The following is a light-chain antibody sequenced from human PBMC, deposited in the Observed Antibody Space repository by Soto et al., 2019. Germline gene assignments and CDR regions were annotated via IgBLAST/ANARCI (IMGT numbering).Light chain of an antibody. J-gene: IGKJ1*01. CDR1: QSVDSSH. CDR2: GAS. Sequence: EIVLTQSPGTLSLSPGERATLSCRASQSVDSSHLAWYQHRPGRAPRLLVYGASRRATGVPDRFSGSGSGTEFTLTISSLQSGDFAVYYCQQHDNWPSTFGQGTKVDIK. V-gene: IGKV3-20*01. CDR3: QQHDNWPST.